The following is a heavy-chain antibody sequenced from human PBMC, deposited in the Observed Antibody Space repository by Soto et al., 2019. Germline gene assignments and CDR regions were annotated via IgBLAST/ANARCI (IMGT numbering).Heavy chain of an antibody. CDR2: ISADGANT. Sequence: EVQLLESGGALVQPGESLGLSCAASAFTFSSYAMSWVRQAPREGLEWVSIISADGANTYYADSVKGRFTISRDNSKNTLYLQMNSLRAEDTAVYYCAKGSGSSLYYYDMDVWGQGTTVTVSS. J-gene: IGHJ6*02. V-gene: IGHV3-23*01. CDR1: AFTFSSYA. CDR3: AKGSGSSLYYYDMDV. D-gene: IGHD5-12*01.